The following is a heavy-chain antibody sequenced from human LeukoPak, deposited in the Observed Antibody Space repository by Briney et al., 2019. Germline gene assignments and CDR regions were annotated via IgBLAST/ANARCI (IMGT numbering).Heavy chain of an antibody. CDR2: IYTSGST. CDR1: GGSISSGSYY. D-gene: IGHD3-10*01. V-gene: IGHV4-61*02. J-gene: IGHJ6*03. CDR3: ARSVRGAMSGYYYYMDV. Sequence: SETLSLTCTVSGGSISSGSYYWSWIRQPAGKGLEWIGRIYTSGSTNYNPSLKSRVTISVDTSKNQFSLKLSSLTAADTAVYYCARSVRGAMSGYYYYMDVWGKGTTVTISS.